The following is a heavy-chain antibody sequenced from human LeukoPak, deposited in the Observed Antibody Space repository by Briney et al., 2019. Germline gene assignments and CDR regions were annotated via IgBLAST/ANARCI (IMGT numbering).Heavy chain of an antibody. V-gene: IGHV3-30*18. CDR2: ISYDGSNK. D-gene: IGHD6-19*01. CDR3: AKGYSSGWYGGGDY. Sequence: GGSLRLSCAASGFTFSSYGMHWVRQAPGKGLEWVAVISYDGSNKYYADSVKGRFTISRDNSKNTLYLQMNSLRAEDTAVYYCAKGYSSGWYGGGDYWGQGTLVTISS. J-gene: IGHJ4*02. CDR1: GFTFSSYG.